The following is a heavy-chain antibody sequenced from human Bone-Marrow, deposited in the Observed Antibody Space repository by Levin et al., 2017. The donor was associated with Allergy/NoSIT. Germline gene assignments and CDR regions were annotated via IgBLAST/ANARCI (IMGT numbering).Heavy chain of an antibody. CDR2: IQTKTDDGTT. CDR3: TTDLRACSAATCHYYYYVMDV. D-gene: IGHD2-15*01. V-gene: IGHV3-15*01. J-gene: IGHJ6*02. Sequence: AGGSLRLSCAASGFTFSEAWMSWVRQAPGKGLEWVGRIQTKTDDGTTDYAAPVKGRFTISRDDSKSTLFLQMNSLQTEDTAVYYCTTDLRACSAATCHYYYYVMDVWGQGTTVTVSS. CDR1: GFTFSEAW.